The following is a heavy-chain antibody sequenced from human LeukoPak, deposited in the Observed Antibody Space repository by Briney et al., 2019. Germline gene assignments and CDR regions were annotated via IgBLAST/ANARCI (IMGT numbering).Heavy chain of an antibody. CDR1: GFTFSSSW. D-gene: IGHD2-15*01. V-gene: IGHV3-74*01. CDR3: ARDRYCSGGSCYGWFDP. Sequence: GGSLRLSCAASGFTFSSSWMYWVRQAPGKGLVWVSRINSDESITTYADSVKGRFTISRDNAKNTLYLQMNSLRAEDTAVYYCARDRYCSGGSCYGWFDPWGQGTLVTVSS. CDR2: INSDESIT. J-gene: IGHJ5*02.